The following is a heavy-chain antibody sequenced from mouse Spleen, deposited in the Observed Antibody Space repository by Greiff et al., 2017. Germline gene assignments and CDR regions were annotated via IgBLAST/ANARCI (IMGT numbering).Heavy chain of an antibody. CDR1: GFSLTSYG. CDR3: AKNLITTVVANYAMDY. CDR2: IWRGGST. D-gene: IGHD1-1*01. J-gene: IGHJ4*01. V-gene: IGHV2-5*01. Sequence: QVQLQQSGPGLVQPSQSLSITCTVSGFSLTSYGVHWVRQSPGKGLEWLGVIWRGGSTDYNAAFMSRLSITKDNSKSQVFFKMNSLQADDTAIYYCAKNLITTVVANYAMDYWGQGTSVTVSS.